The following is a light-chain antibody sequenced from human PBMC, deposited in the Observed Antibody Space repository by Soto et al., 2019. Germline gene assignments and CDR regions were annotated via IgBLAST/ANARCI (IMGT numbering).Light chain of an antibody. V-gene: IGKV3-15*01. Sequence: EIVMTQSPATLSVSPRDSATLSCRASQRISTNLAWYQQRPGQAPRVLIHGASTRATGIPARFSGSGSGTEFTLTITSLQSEDFAVYYCQRYNNWPPITFGQGTRLEIK. CDR1: QRISTN. CDR3: QRYNNWPPIT. CDR2: GAS. J-gene: IGKJ5*01.